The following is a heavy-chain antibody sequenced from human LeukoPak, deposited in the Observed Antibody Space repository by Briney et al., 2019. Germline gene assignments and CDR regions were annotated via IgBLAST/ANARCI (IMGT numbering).Heavy chain of an antibody. CDR2: ISSSSYT. J-gene: IGHJ4*02. V-gene: IGHV3-11*06. CDR1: GFIFSDYY. Sequence: GGSLRLSCAASGFIFSDYYMTWIRQAPGKGLEWISYISSSSYTDYADSVKGRFTISRDNAKNSLYLQMDSLRAEDTAVYYCARDGRGYYDSSGYPDYWGQGTLVTVSP. CDR3: ARDGRGYYDSSGYPDY. D-gene: IGHD3-22*01.